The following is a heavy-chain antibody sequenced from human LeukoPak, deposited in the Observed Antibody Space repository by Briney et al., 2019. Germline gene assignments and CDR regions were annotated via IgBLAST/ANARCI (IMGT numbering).Heavy chain of an antibody. J-gene: IGHJ6*03. CDR3: ATYGGTQPYYYSYMDV. V-gene: IGHV4-34*01. CDR1: GGSFSGYY. CDR2: INHSGST. Sequence: SETLSLTCAVYGGSFSGYYWSWIRQPPGKGLEWIGEINHSGSTNYNPSLKSRVTISVDTSKNQFSLKLSSVTAADTAVYYCATYGGTQPYYYSYMDVWGKGTTVTVSS. D-gene: IGHD1-1*01.